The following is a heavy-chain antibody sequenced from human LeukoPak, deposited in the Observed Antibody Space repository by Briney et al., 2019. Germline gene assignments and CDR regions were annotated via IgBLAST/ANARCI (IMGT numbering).Heavy chain of an antibody. CDR2: IIPIFGTA. CDR3: ARASGDYYYYYYMDV. J-gene: IGHJ6*03. V-gene: IGHV1-69*13. Sequence: SVKVSCKASGGTFSSYAISWVRQAPGQGPEWMGGIIPIFGTANYAQKFQGRVTITADESTSTAYMELSSLRSEDTAVYYCARASGDYYYYYYMDVWGKGTTVTISS. D-gene: IGHD4-17*01. CDR1: GGTFSSYA.